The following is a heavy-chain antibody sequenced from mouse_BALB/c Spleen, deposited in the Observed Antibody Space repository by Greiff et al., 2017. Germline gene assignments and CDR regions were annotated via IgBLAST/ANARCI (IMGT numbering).Heavy chain of an antibody. V-gene: IGHV14-3*02. D-gene: IGHD2-10*02. CDR3: AVYGNFRPWFAY. CDR2: IDRANGNT. Sequence: EVQLQQSGAELVKPGASVKLSCTASGFNIKDTYMHWVKQRPEQGLEWIGRIDRANGNTKYDPKFQGKATITADTSSNTAYLQLSSLTSEDTAVYCCAVYGNFRPWFAYWGQGTLVTVSA. CDR1: GFNIKDTY. J-gene: IGHJ3*01.